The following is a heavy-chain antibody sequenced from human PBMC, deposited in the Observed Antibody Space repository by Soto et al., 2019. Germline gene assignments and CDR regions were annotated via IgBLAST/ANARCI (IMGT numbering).Heavy chain of an antibody. D-gene: IGHD3-16*01. J-gene: IGHJ6*02. Sequence: QVQLQESGPGLVKPSQTLSLTCTVSGGSISSGGYYWSWIRQHPGKGLEGIGYIYYSGSTYYYPSLKRRVTISVDTSKNQFSLKLSDVSAADTAVYYCARVSLGVQYYYYGMDVWGQGTTVTVSS. CDR3: ARVSLGVQYYYYGMDV. CDR2: IYYSGST. CDR1: GGSISSGGYY. V-gene: IGHV4-31*03.